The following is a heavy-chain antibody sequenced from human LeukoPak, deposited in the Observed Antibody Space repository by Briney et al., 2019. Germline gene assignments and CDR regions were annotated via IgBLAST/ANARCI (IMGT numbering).Heavy chain of an antibody. V-gene: IGHV1-18*01. D-gene: IGHD3-10*01. CDR2: ISTYNGNT. CDR1: GYTFNSYG. CDR3: ARGLIVLTQGVIGPSNY. Sequence: GASVNVSCKASGYTFNSYGISWVRQAPGQGLEWMGWISTYNGNTYYAQKFQGRVTMTTDTSTTTAYMELRSLRSDDTAVYYCARGLIVLTQGVIGPSNYWGQGTLVTVSS. J-gene: IGHJ4*02.